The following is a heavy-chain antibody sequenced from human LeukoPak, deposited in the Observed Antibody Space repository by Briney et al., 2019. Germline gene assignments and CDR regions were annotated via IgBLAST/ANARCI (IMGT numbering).Heavy chain of an antibody. CDR3: ARGLERYYDSSGYYY. D-gene: IGHD3-22*01. CDR1: GGSFSGYY. CDR2: INHSGST. Sequence: SETLSLTCAVYGGSFSGYYWSWIRQPPGKGLEWIGEINHSGSTNYNPSLKSRVTISVDTSKNQFSLKLSSVTAADTAEYYCARGLERYYDSSGYYYWGQGTLVTVSS. V-gene: IGHV4-34*01. J-gene: IGHJ4*02.